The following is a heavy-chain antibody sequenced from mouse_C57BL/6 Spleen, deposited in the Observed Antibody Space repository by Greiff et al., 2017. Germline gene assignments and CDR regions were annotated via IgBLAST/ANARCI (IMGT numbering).Heavy chain of an antibody. Sequence: VQLQQSGAELVRPGTSVKMSCKASGYTFTNYWIGWAKQRPGNGLEWIGDIYTGGGSNNYNEKFKGKATLTADKSSSTAYMQFSSLTSEDSAIYYVARHVVTTGYYFDYWGQGTTLTVSS. CDR2: IYTGGGSN. CDR1: GYTFTNYW. CDR3: ARHVVTTGYYFDY. V-gene: IGHV1-63*01. J-gene: IGHJ2*01. D-gene: IGHD2-2*01.